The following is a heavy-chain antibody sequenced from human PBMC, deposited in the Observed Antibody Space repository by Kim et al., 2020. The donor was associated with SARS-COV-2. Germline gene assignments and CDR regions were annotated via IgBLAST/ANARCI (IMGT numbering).Heavy chain of an antibody. V-gene: IGHV3-49*03. J-gene: IGHJ4*02. CDR1: GFTFGDYA. Sequence: GGSLRLSCTASGFTFGDYAMSWFRQAPGKGLEWVGFIRSKAYGGTTEYAASVKGRFTISRDDSKSIAYLQMNSLKTEDTAVYYCTRDYYSGSYSFDYWGQGTLVTVSS. CDR3: TRDYYSGSYSFDY. D-gene: IGHD1-26*01. CDR2: IRSKAYGGTT.